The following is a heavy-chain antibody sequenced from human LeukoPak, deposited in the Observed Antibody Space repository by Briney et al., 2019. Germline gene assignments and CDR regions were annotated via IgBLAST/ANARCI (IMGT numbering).Heavy chain of an antibody. CDR1: GFTYSNYG. D-gene: IGHD2-21*02. J-gene: IGHJ3*02. CDR3: SGDPPDCEHVIDI. CDR2: IRQEGGEI. Sequence: HPGGPLSLPCAASGFTYSNYGMHWVRQAPGKGGEGVANIRQEGGEIHYVDFVKGRFTISRDNAKNSLYPQMNSLRTGDSAIYYCSGDPPDCEHVIDIWGQGTMVTVSS. V-gene: IGHV3-7*03.